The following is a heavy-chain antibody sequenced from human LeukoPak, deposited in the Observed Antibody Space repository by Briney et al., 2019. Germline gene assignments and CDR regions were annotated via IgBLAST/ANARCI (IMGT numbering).Heavy chain of an antibody. J-gene: IGHJ4*01. V-gene: IGHV3-23*01. CDR1: GFTFSSSA. CDR3: AKDRYSDARYFFDY. D-gene: IGHD4-17*01. CDR2: INSGGGST. Sequence: GGSLRLSCAASGFTFSSSAMTWVRQAPGRGLEWVSAINSGGGSTYYADSVKGRFTISRDNSKNTLYLQMDSLRAEDTAVYYCAKDRYSDARYFFDYWGQEPWSPSPQ.